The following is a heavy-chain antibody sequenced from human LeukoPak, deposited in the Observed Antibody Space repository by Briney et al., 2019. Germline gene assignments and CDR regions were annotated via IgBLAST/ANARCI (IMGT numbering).Heavy chain of an antibody. V-gene: IGHV1-24*01. CDR2: FDPEDGET. CDR1: GYTFTGYY. J-gene: IGHJ6*02. Sequence: ASVKVSCKASGYTFTGYYMHWVRQAPGKGLEWMGGFDPEDGETLYAQKFQGRVTMTEDTSTDTAYMELSSLRSEDTAVYYCATSTITGTTSFYVMDVWGQGTTVTVSS. CDR3: ATSTITGTTSFYVMDV. D-gene: IGHD1-7*01.